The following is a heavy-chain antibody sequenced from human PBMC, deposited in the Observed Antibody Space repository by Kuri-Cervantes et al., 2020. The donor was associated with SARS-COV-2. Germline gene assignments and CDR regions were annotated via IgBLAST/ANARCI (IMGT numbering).Heavy chain of an antibody. CDR2: YHPDDGET. CDR1: GYTLSELS. V-gene: IGHV1-24*01. J-gene: IGHJ3*02. Sequence: ASVKVSCKVSGYTLSELSIHWVRQPPGQGLEWMGGYHPDDGETFYAQKFQGRVTMTTDTSTSTAYMELRSLRSDDTAVYYCATDIAAAGTWEYAFDIWGQGTRGTVS. CDR3: ATDIAAAGTWEYAFDI. D-gene: IGHD6-13*01.